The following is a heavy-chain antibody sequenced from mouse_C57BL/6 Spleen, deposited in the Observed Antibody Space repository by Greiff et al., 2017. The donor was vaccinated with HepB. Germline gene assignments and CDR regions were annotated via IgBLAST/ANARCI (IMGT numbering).Heavy chain of an antibody. J-gene: IGHJ3*01. CDR2: ILPGSGST. Sequence: LQESGAELMKPGASVKLSCKATGYTFTGYWIEWVNQRPGHGLEWIVGILPGSGSTNYNEKFKGKATFTADTSSNTAYLQISSLTTEDSAIYYCGRSDYGSSQGFACWGQGTLVTVSA. V-gene: IGHV1-9*01. D-gene: IGHD1-1*01. CDR1: GYTFTGYW. CDR3: GRSDYGSSQGFAC.